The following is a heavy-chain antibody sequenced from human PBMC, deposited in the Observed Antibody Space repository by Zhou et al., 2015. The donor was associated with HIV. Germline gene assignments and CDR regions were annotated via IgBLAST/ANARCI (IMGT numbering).Heavy chain of an antibody. J-gene: IGHJ4*02. CDR3: ASGAYYYDSSGSNY. Sequence: QVQLVQSGAEVKRPGASMKVSCEASGGTFSSYAISWVRQAPGQGLEWMGGIIPIFGTANYAQKFQGRVTITADESTSTAYMELSSLRSEDTAVYYCASGAYYYDSSGSNYWGQGTLVTVSS. CDR2: IIPIFGTA. CDR1: GGTFSSYA. D-gene: IGHD3-22*01. V-gene: IGHV1-69*01.